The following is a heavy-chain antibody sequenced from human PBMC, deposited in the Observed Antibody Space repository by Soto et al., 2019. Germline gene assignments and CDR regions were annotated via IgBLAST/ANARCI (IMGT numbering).Heavy chain of an antibody. CDR3: ARDIWAAAGGMDV. J-gene: IGHJ6*02. Sequence: QVQLQESGPGLVKPSQTLSLTCTVSGGSISSGGYYWSWIRQHPGKGMEGIGYIYYSGSTYYNPYLKSRVTISVDTSKNQFSLKLSSVTAADTAVYYCARDIWAAAGGMDVWGQGTTVTVSS. D-gene: IGHD6-13*01. CDR2: IYYSGST. V-gene: IGHV4-31*03. CDR1: GGSISSGGYY.